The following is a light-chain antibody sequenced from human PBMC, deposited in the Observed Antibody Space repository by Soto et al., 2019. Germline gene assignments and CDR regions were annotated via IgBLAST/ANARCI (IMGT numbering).Light chain of an antibody. CDR2: AAS. CDR3: HQYGDSPQT. J-gene: IGKJ1*01. V-gene: IGKV3-20*01. CDR1: QIVTINS. Sequence: EVVLTQSPGTLSLSPGERATLSCRASQIVTINSLAWYQQKPGQPPRLLIYAASTRASAIPDRFSGSGSATDFTLTISKLEPEDFAVYYCHQYGDSPQTFGQGTKVEI.